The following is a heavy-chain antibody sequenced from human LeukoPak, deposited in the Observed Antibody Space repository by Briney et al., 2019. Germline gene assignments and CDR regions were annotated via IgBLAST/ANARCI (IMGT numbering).Heavy chain of an antibody. J-gene: IGHJ4*02. V-gene: IGHV3-23*01. CDR3: SKGLYDSSGYYPTPDY. CDR2: ISGSGDRT. Sequence: GGSLRLSCAASGFTFSSYGMSWVRQAPGKGLEWVSVISGSGDRTYYADSVKGRFTISRDNSKNTLYLQMNSLRAEDTAVYYCSKGLYDSSGYYPTPDYWGQGTLVTVSS. D-gene: IGHD3-22*01. CDR1: GFTFSSYG.